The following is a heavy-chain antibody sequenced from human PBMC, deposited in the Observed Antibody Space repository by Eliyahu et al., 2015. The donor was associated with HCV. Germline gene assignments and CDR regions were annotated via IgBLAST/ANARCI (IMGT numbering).Heavy chain of an antibody. J-gene: IGHJ4*02. CDR2: IYPGDSDT. CDR3: SRVPGLTNNGFIEY. CDR1: GFTFSXXW. Sequence: EVLLVQSGAEIKKPGESLRISXQTSGFTFSXXWIAXVRQMPGKGLEWVASIYPGDSDTTYXPSFQGRVTISVDQSSNIAYLQWSSLEASDTATYYCSRVPGLTNNGFIEYWGQGTLVRVSS. V-gene: IGHV5-51*01. D-gene: IGHD5-12*01.